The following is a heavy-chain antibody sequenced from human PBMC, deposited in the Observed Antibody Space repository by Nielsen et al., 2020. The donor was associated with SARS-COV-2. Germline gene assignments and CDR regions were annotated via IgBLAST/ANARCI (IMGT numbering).Heavy chain of an antibody. V-gene: IGHV1-24*01. J-gene: IGHJ6*02. CDR2: FDPEDGET. D-gene: IGHD3-3*01. Sequence: WVRQAPGQGLEWMGGFDPEDGETIYAQKFQGRVTMTTDTSTSTAYMELRSLRSDDTAVYYCARDKSYYDFWSGYYTRNYYYYGMDVWGQGTTVTVSS. CDR3: ARDKSYYDFWSGYYTRNYYYYGMDV.